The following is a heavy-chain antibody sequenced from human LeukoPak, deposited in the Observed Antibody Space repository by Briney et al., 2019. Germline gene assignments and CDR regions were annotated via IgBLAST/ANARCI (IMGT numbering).Heavy chain of an antibody. D-gene: IGHD6-19*01. V-gene: IGHV5-51*01. CDR2: IYPGDSDT. Sequence: GESLKISCKDSGYSFTSDWIGWVRQVPGKGLECMGIIYPGDSDTRYSPSFQGQVTISADKSSSTAYLQWSSLKASDTAMYYCARRHSSGSNWFDPWGQGTLVTVSP. CDR3: ARRHSSGSNWFDP. J-gene: IGHJ5*02. CDR1: GYSFTSDW.